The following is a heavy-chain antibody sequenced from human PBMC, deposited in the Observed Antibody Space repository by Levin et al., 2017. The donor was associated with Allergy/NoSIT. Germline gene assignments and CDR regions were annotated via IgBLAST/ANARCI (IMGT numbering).Heavy chain of an antibody. CDR1: GFTFDDYA. J-gene: IGHJ6*02. CDR3: AKDYSSSSRDYYYGMDV. Sequence: GGSLRLSCAASGFTFDDYAMHWVRQAPGKGLEWVSGISWNSGSIGYADSVKGRFTISRDNAKNSLYLQMNSLRAEDTALYYCAKDYSSSSRDYYYGMDVWGQGTTVTVSS. CDR2: ISWNSGSI. V-gene: IGHV3-9*01. D-gene: IGHD6-6*01.